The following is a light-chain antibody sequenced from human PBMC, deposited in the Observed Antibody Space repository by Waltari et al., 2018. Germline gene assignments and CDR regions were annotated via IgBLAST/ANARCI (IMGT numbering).Light chain of an antibody. V-gene: IGLV2-11*01. Sequence: QSALAQPRSMSGSPGQSVAISCTGTSSDVGGYNFVSWYQQHPDKAPKRIIYDVNKRPSGVPDRFSGSKSGNPASLTISGLQAEDEAHYYCWSYVGGNTYWVFGGGTKLTVL. CDR2: DVN. CDR1: SSDVGGYNF. CDR3: WSYVGGNTYWV. J-gene: IGLJ3*02.